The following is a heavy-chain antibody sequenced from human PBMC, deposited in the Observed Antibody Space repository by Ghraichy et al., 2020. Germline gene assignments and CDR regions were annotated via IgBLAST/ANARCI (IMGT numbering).Heavy chain of an antibody. V-gene: IGHV3-15*01. J-gene: IGHJ4*02. CDR2: IKSNTDGGTT. CDR3: TTDLPLFDY. CDR1: GFTFSNAW. Sequence: GGSLRLSCAASGFTFSNAWMSWVRQAPGKGLEWVGRIKSNTDGGTTDYAAPVKGRFTISRDDSKNTLYLQMNSLKTEDTAVYYCTTDLPLFDYWGQGTLVTVSS.